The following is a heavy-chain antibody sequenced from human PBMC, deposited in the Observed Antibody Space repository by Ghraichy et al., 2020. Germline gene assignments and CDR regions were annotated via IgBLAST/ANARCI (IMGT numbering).Heavy chain of an antibody. V-gene: IGHV3-66*01. J-gene: IGHJ3*02. D-gene: IGHD1/OR15-1a*01. Sequence: GEALNISCAASGFTVSSNYMSWVRQAPGKGLEWVSVIYSGGSTYYADSVKGRFTISRDNSKNTLYLQMNSLRAEDTAVYYCARESREHGDAFDIWGQGTMVTVSS. CDR3: ARESREHGDAFDI. CDR2: IYSGGST. CDR1: GFTVSSNY.